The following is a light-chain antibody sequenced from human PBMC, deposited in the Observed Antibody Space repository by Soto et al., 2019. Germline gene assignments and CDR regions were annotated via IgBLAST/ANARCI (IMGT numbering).Light chain of an antibody. CDR3: MSPTTSVTWV. V-gene: IGLV2-14*03. CDR1: SSDVGLYKY. J-gene: IGLJ3*02. Sequence: QSALTQPASVSGSPGQSITISCTGTSSDVGLYKYVSWYQQHPGKAPKLIIYNVTNRPSRVSSRFSGSKSGNTASLTISGLLPEDEADYYCMSPTTSVTWVFGGGTKLTVL. CDR2: NVT.